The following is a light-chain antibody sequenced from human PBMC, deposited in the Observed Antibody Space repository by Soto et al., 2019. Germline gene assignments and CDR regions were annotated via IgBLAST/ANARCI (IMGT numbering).Light chain of an antibody. Sequence: DIQMTQSPSSLSASVGDTVTITCRASQGINDFLAWFQQKPGKAPKPLISAASSLQSGVPSKFSRSGSDSDFTLTTSSLQPEDSATDYCQQYHSYPVTFGGGTKVEIK. CDR2: AAS. CDR3: QQYHSYPVT. J-gene: IGKJ4*01. V-gene: IGKV1-16*02. CDR1: QGINDF.